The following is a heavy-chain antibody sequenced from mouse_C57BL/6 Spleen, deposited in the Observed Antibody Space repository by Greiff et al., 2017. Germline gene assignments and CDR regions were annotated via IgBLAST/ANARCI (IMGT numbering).Heavy chain of an antibody. CDR1: GFTFSDYG. D-gene: IGHD1-1*01. CDR2: ISSGSSTI. J-gene: IGHJ3*01. CDR3: ARPDLLLGFAY. V-gene: IGHV5-17*01. Sequence: DVKLVESGGGLVKPGGSLKLSCAASGFTFSDYGMHWVRQAPEKGLEWVAYISSGSSTIYYADTVKGRFTISRDNAKNTLFLQMTSLRSEDTAMYYCARPDLLLGFAYWGQGTLVTVSA.